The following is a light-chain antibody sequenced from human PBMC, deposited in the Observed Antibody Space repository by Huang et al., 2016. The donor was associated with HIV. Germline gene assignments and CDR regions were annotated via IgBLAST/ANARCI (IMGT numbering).Light chain of an antibody. CDR2: GAS. Sequence: ESVFTQSPGTLSLSPGERSTLSCRASQRVCSSFLAWYQQKPGQAPRLLIYGASNRATGIPDRVSGSGSGTDFTLTISRLEPEDSAVYYCQQYGSALKWTFGQGTKVEI. CDR1: QRVCSSF. CDR3: QQYGSALKWT. J-gene: IGKJ1*01. V-gene: IGKV3-20*01.